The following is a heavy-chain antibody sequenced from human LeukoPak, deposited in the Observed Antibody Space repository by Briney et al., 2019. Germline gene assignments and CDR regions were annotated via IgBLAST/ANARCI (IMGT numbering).Heavy chain of an antibody. CDR1: GGSISSSSYY. CDR2: IYYSGST. D-gene: IGHD3-22*01. CDR3: ASRGPYYYDSSGYYLPDY. V-gene: IGHV4-39*01. J-gene: IGHJ4*02. Sequence: SETLFLTCTVSGGSISSSSYYWGWIRQPPGKGLEWIGSIYYSGSTYYNPSLKSRVTISVDTSKNQFSLKLSSVTAADTAVYYCASRGPYYYDSSGYYLPDYWGQGTLVTVSS.